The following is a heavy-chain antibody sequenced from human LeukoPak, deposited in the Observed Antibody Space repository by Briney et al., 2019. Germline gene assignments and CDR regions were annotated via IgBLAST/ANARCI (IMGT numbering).Heavy chain of an antibody. Sequence: GGSLRLSYGASGFSLSRYVMSWVRQAPGKGLEWVSGISVSGGSTYYADSVKGRFTISRDNSKNTLYLQMNNLRVEDTAVYYCAKGGYGLIRSPGWFFDLWGRGTLVTVSS. CDR1: GFSLSRYV. CDR2: ISVSGGST. D-gene: IGHD5-12*01. CDR3: AKGGYGLIRSPGWFFDL. V-gene: IGHV3-23*01. J-gene: IGHJ2*01.